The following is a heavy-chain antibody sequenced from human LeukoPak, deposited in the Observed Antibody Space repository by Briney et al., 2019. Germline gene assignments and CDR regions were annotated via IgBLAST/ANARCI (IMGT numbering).Heavy chain of an antibody. CDR3: AANVLRFLEWLLEVDY. D-gene: IGHD3-3*01. CDR2: ISGSGGST. J-gene: IGHJ4*02. V-gene: IGHV3-23*01. Sequence: GGSLRLSCAASGFTFSSYAMSWVRQAPGKGLEWVSAISGSGGSTYYADSVKGRFTISRDNSKNTLYLQMNSLRAEDTAVYYCAANVLRFLEWLLEVDYWGQGTLVTVSS. CDR1: GFTFSSYA.